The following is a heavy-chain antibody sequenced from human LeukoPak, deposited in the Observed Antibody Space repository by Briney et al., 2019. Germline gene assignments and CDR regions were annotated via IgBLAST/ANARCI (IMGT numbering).Heavy chain of an antibody. CDR3: ARLRDANWFDP. CDR1: GYSISSGYY. Sequence: SETLSLTCAVSGYSISSGYYWGWIRQPPGKGLEWIGSIYHSGSTYYNPSLKSRVTISVDTSKNQFSLKLSSVTAADTAVYYCARLRDANWFDPWGQGTLVTVSS. J-gene: IGHJ5*02. CDR2: IYHSGST. V-gene: IGHV4-38-2*01.